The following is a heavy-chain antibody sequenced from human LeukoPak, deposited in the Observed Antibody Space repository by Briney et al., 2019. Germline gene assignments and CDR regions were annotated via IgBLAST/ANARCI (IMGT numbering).Heavy chain of an antibody. J-gene: IGHJ5*02. CDR1: GFTFSRDS. Sequence: GGSLRLSCAASGFTFSRDSMNWVRQAPGKGLEWVAFIRYDGSNKYYADSVKGRFTISRDNSKNTLYLQMNSLRAEDTAVYYCAKEPYYYDSSGHNWFDPWGQGTLVTVSS. CDR3: AKEPYYYDSSGHNWFDP. CDR2: IRYDGSNK. D-gene: IGHD3-22*01. V-gene: IGHV3-30*02.